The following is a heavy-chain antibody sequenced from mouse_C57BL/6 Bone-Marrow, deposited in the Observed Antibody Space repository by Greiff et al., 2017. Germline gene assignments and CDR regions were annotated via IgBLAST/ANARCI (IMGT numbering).Heavy chain of an antibody. CDR1: GYTFTDYN. J-gene: IGHJ1*03. Sequence: EVQLQQSGPELVKPGASVKMSCKASGYTFTDYNMHWVKQSHGKSLEWIGYINPNNGGTSSNQKFKGKATLTVNKSSSTAYMELRSLTSEDSAVYYCARSGYITSRYFDVWGTGTTVTVSS. V-gene: IGHV1-22*01. CDR2: INPNNGGT. CDR3: ARSGYITSRYFDV. D-gene: IGHD1-1*01.